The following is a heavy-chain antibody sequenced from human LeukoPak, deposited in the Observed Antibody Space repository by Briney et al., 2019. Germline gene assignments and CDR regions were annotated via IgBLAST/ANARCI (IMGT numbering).Heavy chain of an antibody. D-gene: IGHD1-26*01. CDR3: ARDPMRELRSTDAFDI. J-gene: IGHJ3*02. Sequence: GASVKVSCKASGYTFTSYGISWVRQAPGQGLEWMGWISAYNGNTNYAQKLQGRVTMTTDTSTSTAYMELRSLRSDDTAVYYCARDPMRELRSTDAFDIWGQGTMVTVSS. CDR1: GYTFTSYG. V-gene: IGHV1-18*01. CDR2: ISAYNGNT.